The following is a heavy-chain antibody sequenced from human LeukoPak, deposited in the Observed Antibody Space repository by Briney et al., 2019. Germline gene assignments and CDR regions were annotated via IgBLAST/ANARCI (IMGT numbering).Heavy chain of an antibody. CDR2: ISASGGTT. Sequence: GGSLRLSCAASGFTFSSYSMNWVRQAPGKGLEWVSVISASGGTTYYADSVKGRFTISRDNSKNTLYLQMNSLRAEDTAVYYCAKDSRPHYYYYYGMDVWGQGTTVTVSS. CDR1: GFTFSSYS. V-gene: IGHV3-23*01. CDR3: AKDSRPHYYYYYGMDV. J-gene: IGHJ6*02.